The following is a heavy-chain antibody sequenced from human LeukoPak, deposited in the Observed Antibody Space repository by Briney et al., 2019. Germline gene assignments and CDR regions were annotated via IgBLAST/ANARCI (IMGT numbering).Heavy chain of an antibody. CDR3: ARELPPHDAFDI. Sequence: SETLSLTCTVSGGSISSYYWSWIRQPAGKGLEWIGRIYASGSTNYNPSLKSRVTISVDTSKNQFSLKLSSVTAADTAVYYCARELPPHDAFDIWGQGTMVTVSS. CDR2: IYASGST. J-gene: IGHJ3*02. CDR1: GGSISSYY. D-gene: IGHD3-10*01. V-gene: IGHV4-4*07.